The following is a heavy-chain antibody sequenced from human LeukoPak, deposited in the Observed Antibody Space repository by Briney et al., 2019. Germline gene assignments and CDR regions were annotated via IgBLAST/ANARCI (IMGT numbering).Heavy chain of an antibody. V-gene: IGHV3-23*01. D-gene: IGHD3-3*01. J-gene: IGHJ4*02. CDR2: ISGSGGST. CDR3: AKDVQYYDFWSGAFDY. CDR1: GFSFSSHW. Sequence: GGSLRLSCAASGFSFSSHWVHWVRQAPGKGLEWVSAISGSGGSTYYADSVKGRFTISRDNSKNTLYLQMNSLRAEDTAVYYCAKDVQYYDFWSGAFDYWGQGTLVTVSS.